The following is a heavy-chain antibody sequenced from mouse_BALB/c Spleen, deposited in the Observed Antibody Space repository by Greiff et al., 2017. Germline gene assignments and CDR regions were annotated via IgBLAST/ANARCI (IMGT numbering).Heavy chain of an antibody. CDR3: APIYYDYFDY. Sequence: QVQLQQSGAELAKPGASVKMSCKASGYTFTSYWMHWVKQRPGQGLEWIGYINPSTGYTEYNQKFKDKATLTADKSSSTAYMQPSSLTSEDSAVYYCAPIYYDYFDYWGQGTTLTVSS. CDR1: GYTFTSYW. V-gene: IGHV1-7*01. CDR2: INPSTGYT. J-gene: IGHJ2*01. D-gene: IGHD2-1*01.